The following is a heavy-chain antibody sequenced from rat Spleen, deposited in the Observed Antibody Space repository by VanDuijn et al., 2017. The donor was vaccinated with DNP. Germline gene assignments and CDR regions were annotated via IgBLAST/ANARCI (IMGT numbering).Heavy chain of an antibody. CDR2: IINTGGNT. J-gene: IGHJ2*01. V-gene: IGHV5-31*01. CDR1: GFIFSNYW. Sequence: EVQLVESGGGPVQPGRSLKLSCVASGFIFSNYWMTWIRQAPGKGLEWVASIINTGGNTYYPDSVKGRFTISRVNAKSTLYLQMNSLRSEDTATYYCTRPDGGYWGQGVMVTVSS. CDR3: TRPDGGY. D-gene: IGHD1-11*01.